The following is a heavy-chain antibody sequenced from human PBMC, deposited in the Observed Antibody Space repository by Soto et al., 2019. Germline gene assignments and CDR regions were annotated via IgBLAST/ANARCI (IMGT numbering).Heavy chain of an antibody. CDR1: GGSISSGGYY. V-gene: IGHV4-31*03. CDR2: IYYSGST. Sequence: SETLSLTCTVSGGSISSGGYYWSWIRQHPGKGLEWIGYIYYSGSTYYNPSLKSRVTIPVDTSKNQFSLKLSSVTAADTAVYYCARVQHPAYFDNWGQGTPVTVSS. J-gene: IGHJ4*02. CDR3: ARVQHPAYFDN.